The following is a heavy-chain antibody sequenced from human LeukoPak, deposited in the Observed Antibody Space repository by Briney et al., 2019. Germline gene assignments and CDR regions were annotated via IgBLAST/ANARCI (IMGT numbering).Heavy chain of an antibody. CDR1: GFTFSSYA. Sequence: GGSLRLSCAASGFTFSSYAMSWVRQAPGKGLEWVSAISGSGGSTSYADSVKGRFTISRDNSKNTLYLQMNSLRAEDTAVYYCASWEGGYYDSSGYLFDYWGQGTLVTVSS. CDR2: ISGSGGST. J-gene: IGHJ4*02. D-gene: IGHD3-22*01. V-gene: IGHV3-23*01. CDR3: ASWEGGYYDSSGYLFDY.